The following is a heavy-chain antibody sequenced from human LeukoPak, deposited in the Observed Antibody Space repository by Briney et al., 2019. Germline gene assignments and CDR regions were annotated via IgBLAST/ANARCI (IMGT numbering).Heavy chain of an antibody. V-gene: IGHV3-73*01. CDR3: TRDRGAYNLYDY. CDR2: IRSKANNYAT. D-gene: IGHD1-1*01. CDR1: GFTFSGSA. Sequence: PGGSLRLSCVVSGFTFSGSAVHWVRQASGKGLEWVGRIRSKANNYATAYAASVKGRFTISRDDSKAIAYLQMNSLKTEDTAVYHCTRDRGAYNLYDYWGQGTLVTVSS. J-gene: IGHJ4*02.